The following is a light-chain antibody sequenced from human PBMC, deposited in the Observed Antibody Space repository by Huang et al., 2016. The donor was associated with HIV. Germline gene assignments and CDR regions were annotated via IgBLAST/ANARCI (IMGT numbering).Light chain of an antibody. V-gene: IGKV3-20*01. CDR3: QQYLSSPLT. Sequence: DIVLTQSPGTLSLSPGARAALSCRASQNITNNYLAWYQQRSGQAPRLLIYGASNSAMGIPDRCSGSGSVTDFTLIINRLEPQDSAVYYCQQYLSSPLTFGGGTNVEIK. CDR2: GAS. J-gene: IGKJ4*01. CDR1: QNITNNY.